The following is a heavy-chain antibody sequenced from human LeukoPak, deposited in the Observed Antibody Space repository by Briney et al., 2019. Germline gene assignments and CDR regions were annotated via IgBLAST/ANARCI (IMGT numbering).Heavy chain of an antibody. Sequence: SETLSLTCTVSGYSISSGYYWGWIRQPPGKGLEWIGSIYYSGSTYYNPSLKSRVTISVDTSKNQFSLKLSSVTAADTAVYYCARDIVLMVYALNWFDPWGQGTLVTVSS. CDR1: GYSISSGYY. J-gene: IGHJ5*02. CDR3: ARDIVLMVYALNWFDP. D-gene: IGHD2-8*01. CDR2: IYYSGST. V-gene: IGHV4-38-2*02.